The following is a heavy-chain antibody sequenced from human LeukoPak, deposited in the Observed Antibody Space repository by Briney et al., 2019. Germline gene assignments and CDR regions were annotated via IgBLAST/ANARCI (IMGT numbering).Heavy chain of an antibody. Sequence: GESLKISCKGSGYSFTSYWIGWVRQMPGKGLEWMGIIYPGDSDTRYSPSFQGQVTISADKSISTAYLQWSSLKASDTAMYYCARYATRTQVDFWSGYYDYWGQGTLVTVSS. CDR1: GYSFTSYW. V-gene: IGHV5-51*01. J-gene: IGHJ4*02. CDR3: ARYATRTQVDFWSGYYDY. CDR2: IYPGDSDT. D-gene: IGHD3-3*01.